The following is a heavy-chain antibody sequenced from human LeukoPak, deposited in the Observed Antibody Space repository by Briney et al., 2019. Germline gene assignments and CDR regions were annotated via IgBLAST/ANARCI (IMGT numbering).Heavy chain of an antibody. D-gene: IGHD6-13*01. V-gene: IGHV3-7*05. Sequence: GGSLRLSCTASGFTFGDYAMSWVRQAPGKGLEWVAKITQDGSDKYYVGSVKGRFTVSRDNAQNSLYLQMNSLRAGDTAIYYCARKWSSSWSSFDYWGQGTLVTVSS. CDR1: GFTFGDYA. J-gene: IGHJ4*02. CDR3: ARKWSSSWSSFDY. CDR2: ITQDGSDK.